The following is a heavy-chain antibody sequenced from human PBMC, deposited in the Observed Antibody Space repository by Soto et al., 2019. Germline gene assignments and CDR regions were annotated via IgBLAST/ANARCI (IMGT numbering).Heavy chain of an antibody. CDR3: ARGVGQVYYFDY. V-gene: IGHV4-30-2*01. CDR1: GASISSGGYS. CDR2: TYHSGST. Sequence: QLQLQESGSGLLNPSQTLSLPCAVSGASISSGGYSWSWFRHPPGKGLAWYGYTYHSGSTYYNPSLKSRVTISVDRSKNQFSLKLSSVTAADTAVYYCARGVGQVYYFDYWGQGTLVTVSS. J-gene: IGHJ4*02. D-gene: IGHD1-26*01.